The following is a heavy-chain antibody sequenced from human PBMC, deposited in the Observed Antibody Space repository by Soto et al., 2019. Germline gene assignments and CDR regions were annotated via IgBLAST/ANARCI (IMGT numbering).Heavy chain of an antibody. V-gene: IGHV1-69*02. CDR2: IIPILGIA. Sequence: QVQLVQSGAEVKKPGSSVKVSCKASGGTFSSYTISWVRQAPGQGLEWMGRIIPILGIANYAQKFQGRVTITADKSTSTAYMELSSLRSEDTAVYYCARRHYYGSGSYYNRSFDYWGQGTLVTVSS. J-gene: IGHJ4*02. CDR3: ARRHYYGSGSYYNRSFDY. D-gene: IGHD3-10*01. CDR1: GGTFSSYT.